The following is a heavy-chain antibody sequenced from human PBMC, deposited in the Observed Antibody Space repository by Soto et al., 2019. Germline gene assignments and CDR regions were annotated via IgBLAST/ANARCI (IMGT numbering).Heavy chain of an antibody. CDR3: ARDISRALYSNYVGLGYGMDV. CDR2: INPNSGGT. D-gene: IGHD4-4*01. CDR1: GYTLTGYY. V-gene: IGHV1-2*04. Sequence: GASVKVTCKDSGYTLTGYYMRWVRQAPGQGLEWMGWINPNSGGTNYAQKFQGWVTMTRDTSISTAYMELSRLRSDDTAVYYCARDISRALYSNYVGLGYGMDVWGQGTTVTVSS. J-gene: IGHJ6*02.